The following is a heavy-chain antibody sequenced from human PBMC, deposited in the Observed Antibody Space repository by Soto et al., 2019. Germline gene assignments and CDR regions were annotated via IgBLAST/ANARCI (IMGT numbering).Heavy chain of an antibody. CDR3: AKDYYDSSGYAGPPTYGMDV. CDR2: ISYDGSNK. D-gene: IGHD3-22*01. CDR1: GFTFSSYG. Sequence: PGGSLRLSCAASGFTFSSYGMHWVRQAPCKGLEWVAVISYDGSNKYYADSVKGRFTISRDNSKNTLYLQMNSLRAEDTAVYYCAKDYYDSSGYAGPPTYGMDVWGQGTTVTAP. J-gene: IGHJ6*02. V-gene: IGHV3-30*18.